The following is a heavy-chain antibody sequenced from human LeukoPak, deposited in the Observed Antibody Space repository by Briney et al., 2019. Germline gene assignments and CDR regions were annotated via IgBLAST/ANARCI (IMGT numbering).Heavy chain of an antibody. J-gene: IGHJ4*02. CDR3: ARHIAAAGTLDY. D-gene: IGHD6-13*01. V-gene: IGHV1-46*01. CDR1: GYTFTSYY. CDR2: INPSGGST. Sequence: ASVTVSCKASGYTFTSYYMHWVRQAPGQGLEWMGIINPSGGSTSYAQKFQGRVTMTRDTSTSTVYMELSSLRSEDTAVYYCARHIAAAGTLDYWGQGTLVTVSS.